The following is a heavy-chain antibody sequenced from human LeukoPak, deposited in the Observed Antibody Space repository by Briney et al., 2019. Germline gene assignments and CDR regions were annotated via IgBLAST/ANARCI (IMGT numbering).Heavy chain of an antibody. V-gene: IGHV1-2*02. D-gene: IGHD4-11*01. Sequence: RASVKVSCTASGYTFTDHYMHWVRQAPGQGLEWMGWINPNSGATNYAQKFQGRVTMTRDTSISTAYMELSRLRSDDTAVYYCARVYSTDVFDVWGQGTMVTVSS. J-gene: IGHJ3*01. CDR1: GYTFTDHY. CDR3: ARVYSTDVFDV. CDR2: INPNSGAT.